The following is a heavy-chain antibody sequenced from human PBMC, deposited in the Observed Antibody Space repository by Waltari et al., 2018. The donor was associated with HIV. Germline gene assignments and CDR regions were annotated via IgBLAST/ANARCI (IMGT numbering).Heavy chain of an antibody. V-gene: IGHV4-38-2*01. CDR2: IYHSGST. D-gene: IGHD6-13*01. Sequence: QVQLQESGPGLVKPSETLSLNCAVSGYSISSGYYWGWIRQPPGKGLEWIGSIYHSGSTYYNPSLKSRVTISVDTSKNQFSLKLSSVTAADTAVYYCARVGGSSWYAEAFDIWGQGTMVTVSS. CDR1: GYSISSGYY. J-gene: IGHJ3*02. CDR3: ARVGGSSWYAEAFDI.